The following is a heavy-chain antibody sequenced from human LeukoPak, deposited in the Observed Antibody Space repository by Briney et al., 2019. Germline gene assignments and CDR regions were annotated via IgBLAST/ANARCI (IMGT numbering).Heavy chain of an antibody. Sequence: SVKVSCKASGGTFSSYAISWVRQAPGQGLEWMGGIIPIFGTANYAQKFQGRVTITTDESTSTAYMELSSLRSDDTAVYYCARDVMSDDSSGGHWGQGTLVTVSS. CDR3: ARDVMSDDSSGGH. J-gene: IGHJ4*02. CDR2: IIPIFGTA. V-gene: IGHV1-69*05. CDR1: GGTFSSYA. D-gene: IGHD3-22*01.